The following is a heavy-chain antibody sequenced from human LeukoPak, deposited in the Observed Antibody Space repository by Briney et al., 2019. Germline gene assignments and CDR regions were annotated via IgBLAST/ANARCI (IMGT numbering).Heavy chain of an antibody. D-gene: IGHD2-15*01. CDR3: AREDCSGGSCYPIDP. CDR2: ISSSSSYI. V-gene: IGHV3-21*01. CDR1: GFTFSSYS. J-gene: IGHJ5*02. Sequence: GGSLRLSCAASGFTFSSYSMNWVRQAPGKGLEWVSSISSSSSYIYYADSVKGRFTISRDNAKNSLYLQMNSLRAEDTAVYYCAREDCSGGSCYPIDPWAREPWSPSPQ.